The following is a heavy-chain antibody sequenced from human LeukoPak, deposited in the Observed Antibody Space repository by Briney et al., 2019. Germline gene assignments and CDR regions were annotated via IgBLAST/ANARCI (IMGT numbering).Heavy chain of an antibody. Sequence: NPSETLSLTCTVSGGSISSSSYYWGWIRQPPGKGLEWIGSIYYSGSTYYNPSLKSRVTISVDTSKNQFSLKLSSVTAADTAVYYCARLSSSWPGYWFDPWGQGTLVTVSS. CDR2: IYYSGST. J-gene: IGHJ5*02. CDR1: GGSISSSSYY. D-gene: IGHD6-13*01. V-gene: IGHV4-39*01. CDR3: ARLSSSWPGYWFDP.